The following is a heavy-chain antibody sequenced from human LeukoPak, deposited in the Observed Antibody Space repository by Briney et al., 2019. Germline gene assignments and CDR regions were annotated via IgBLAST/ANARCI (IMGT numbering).Heavy chain of an antibody. CDR3: AGDSSGPNLDAFDI. V-gene: IGHV3-74*01. Sequence: PGGSLRLSCAASGFTFSTYWMHWARQDPGKGLVWVSRINSDGSNTIYADSVKGRFTISRDNAKNTLYLQMNSLRPEDTAVYYCAGDSSGPNLDAFDIWGQGTMVTVSS. CDR1: GFTFSTYW. J-gene: IGHJ3*02. CDR2: INSDGSNT. D-gene: IGHD3-22*01.